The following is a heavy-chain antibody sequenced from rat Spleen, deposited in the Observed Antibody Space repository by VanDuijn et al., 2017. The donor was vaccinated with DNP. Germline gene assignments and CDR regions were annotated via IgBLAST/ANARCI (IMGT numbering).Heavy chain of an antibody. CDR3: TRKYTTDYYWYFDF. CDR1: GFNFNDYW. V-gene: IGHV4-2*01. D-gene: IGHD1-6*01. J-gene: IGHJ1*01. Sequence: EVKFVESGGGLVQPGRSLKLSCAASGFNFNDYWMGWVRQAPGKGLEWIGEINKDSSIIKYSPSLKDKLTISRDNAQNTLYLQMSKLGSEDTAIYYCTRKYTTDYYWYFDFWGPGTMVTVSS. CDR2: INKDSSII.